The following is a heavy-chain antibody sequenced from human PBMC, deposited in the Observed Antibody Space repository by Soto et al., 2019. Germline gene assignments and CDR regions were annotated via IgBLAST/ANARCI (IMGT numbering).Heavy chain of an antibody. J-gene: IGHJ4*02. D-gene: IGHD1-26*01. Sequence: QVQLQESGPGLVKPSQTLSLTCTVSGGSISSGGYYWSWIRQHPGKGLEWIGYIYYSGSTYYNPTLKRRVTISVDTSKHQFSLKLSSVTAADTAVYYCAREGGIVGATAADYWGQGTLVTVSS. CDR3: AREGGIVGATAADY. CDR2: IYYSGST. V-gene: IGHV4-31*03. CDR1: GGSISSGGYY.